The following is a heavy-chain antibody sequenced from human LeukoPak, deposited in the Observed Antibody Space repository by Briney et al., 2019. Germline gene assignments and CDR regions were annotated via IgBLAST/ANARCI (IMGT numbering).Heavy chain of an antibody. V-gene: IGHV1-69*01. CDR1: GGTFSSYA. CDR2: IIPIFGTA. Sequence: GASVKVSCKASGGTFSSYAISWVRQAPGQGLEWMGGIIPIFGTANYAQKFQGRVTITADESTSTAYMELSSLRSEDTAVYYCATSSGGWDDAFDIWGQGTMVTVSS. D-gene: IGHD2-15*01. CDR3: ATSSGGWDDAFDI. J-gene: IGHJ3*02.